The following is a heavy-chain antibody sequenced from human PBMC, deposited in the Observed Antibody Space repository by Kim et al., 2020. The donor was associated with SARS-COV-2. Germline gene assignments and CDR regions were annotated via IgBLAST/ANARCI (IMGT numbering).Heavy chain of an antibody. V-gene: IGHV4-4*02. D-gene: IGHD6-19*01. CDR1: GGSISSSNW. CDR2: IYHSGST. CDR3: ARDRIAVAGSNY. J-gene: IGHJ4*02. Sequence: SETLSLTCAVSGGSISSSNWWSWVSQPPGKGLEWIGEIYHSGSTNYHPSLKSRVTISVDKSKNQFSLKLSSVTAADTAVYYCARDRIAVAGSNYWGQGTLVTLSS.